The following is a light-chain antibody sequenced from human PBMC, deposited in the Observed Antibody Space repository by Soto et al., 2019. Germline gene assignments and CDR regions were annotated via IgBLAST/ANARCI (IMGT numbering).Light chain of an antibody. Sequence: PGERATLSCRASQSVSSSVAWYQQKPGQAPRLFIYDAANRATGIPFRFSGSGSGTDFTLTISSLEPEDFAVYYCQQRSNWPPEVTFGPGTKVDI. J-gene: IGKJ3*01. V-gene: IGKV3-11*01. CDR1: QSVSSS. CDR3: QQRSNWPPEVT. CDR2: DAA.